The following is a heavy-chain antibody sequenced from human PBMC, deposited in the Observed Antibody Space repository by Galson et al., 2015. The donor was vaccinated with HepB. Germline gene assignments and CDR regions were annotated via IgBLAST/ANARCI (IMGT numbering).Heavy chain of an antibody. J-gene: IGHJ5*02. V-gene: IGHV1-69*13. CDR2: IIPIFGTA. CDR3: AGGGGIGYCSSTSCYGWFDP. Sequence: SVKVSCKASGGTFSSYAISWVRQAPGQGLEWMGGIIPIFGTANYAQKFQGRVTITADESTSTAYMELSSLRSEDTAVYYCAGGGGIGYCSSTSCYGWFDPWGQGTLVTVSS. D-gene: IGHD2-2*01. CDR1: GGTFSSYA.